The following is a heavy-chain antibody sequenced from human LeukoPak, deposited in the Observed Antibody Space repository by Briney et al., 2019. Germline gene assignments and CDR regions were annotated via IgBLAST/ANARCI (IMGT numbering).Heavy chain of an antibody. J-gene: IGHJ6*03. CDR2: IRYDGSNK. V-gene: IGHV3-30*02. Sequence: GGSLRLSCAASGFTFSSYGMHWVRQAPGKGLEWVAFIRYDGSNKYYADSVKGRFTISRDNSKNTLYLQMNSLRAEDTAVYYCAKELEGSGGNSDYYYYYMDVWGKGTTVTISS. CDR1: GFTFSSYG. CDR3: AKELEGSGGNSDYYYYYMDV. D-gene: IGHD4-23*01.